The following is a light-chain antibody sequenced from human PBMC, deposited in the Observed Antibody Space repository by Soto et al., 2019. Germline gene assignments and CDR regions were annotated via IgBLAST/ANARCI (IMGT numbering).Light chain of an antibody. CDR3: QQYNNWPPIT. J-gene: IGKJ5*01. CDR1: QSVSSK. Sequence: TVITQSPSTLSVSHGERATLSCRASQSVSSKLAWYQQKPGQAPRLLIYGASTRATGIPARFSGSGSGTEFTLSISSLQSEDSAVYYCQQYNNWPPITFGQGTRLEIK. CDR2: GAS. V-gene: IGKV3D-15*01.